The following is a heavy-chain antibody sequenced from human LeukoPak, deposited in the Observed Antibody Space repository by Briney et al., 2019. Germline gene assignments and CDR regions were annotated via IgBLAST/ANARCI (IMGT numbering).Heavy chain of an antibody. CDR3: AKCDGSGSYDDY. CDR1: GFTFSTYA. J-gene: IGHJ4*02. D-gene: IGHD3-10*01. V-gene: IGHV3-23*01. CDR2: ISGNGGDT. Sequence: PGGSLRLSCAASGFTFSTYAMSWVRQAPGKGLEWVSTISGNGGDTYYADSVKGRFTISRDNSKNTLYLQMNSLRVEDTAVYYCAKCDGSGSYDDYWGQGTLVTVSP.